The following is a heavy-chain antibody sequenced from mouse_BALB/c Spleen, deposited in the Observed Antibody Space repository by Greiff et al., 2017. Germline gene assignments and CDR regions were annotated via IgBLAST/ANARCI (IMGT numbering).Heavy chain of an antibody. Sequence: EVMLVESGGDLVKPGGSLKLSCAASGFTFSSYGMSWVRQTPDKRLEWVATISGGGSYTYYPDSVKGRFTISRDNAKNTLYLQMSSLKSEDTAMYYCARREYYRYDEGYYAMDYWGQGTSVTVSS. CDR2: ISGGGSYT. CDR1: GFTFSSYG. V-gene: IGHV5-6*02. J-gene: IGHJ4*01. D-gene: IGHD2-14*01. CDR3: ARREYYRYDEGYYAMDY.